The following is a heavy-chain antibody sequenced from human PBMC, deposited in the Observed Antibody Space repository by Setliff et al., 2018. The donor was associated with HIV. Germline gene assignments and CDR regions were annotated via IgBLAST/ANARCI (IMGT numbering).Heavy chain of an antibody. J-gene: IGHJ5*02. CDR1: GGSISSYY. V-gene: IGHV4-4*07. Sequence: PSETLSLTCTVSGGSISSYYWSWIRQPAGKGLEWIGRIYTSGNTNYNPSLKSLKSRVTMSVDTSKNQFSLQLTSVTAVDTAVYYCARKPDSRNWFDPWGQGTLVTVSS. CDR3: ARKPDSRNWFDP. CDR2: IYTSGNT.